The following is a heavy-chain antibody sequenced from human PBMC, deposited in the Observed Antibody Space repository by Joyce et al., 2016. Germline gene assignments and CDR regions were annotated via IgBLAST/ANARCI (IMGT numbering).Heavy chain of an antibody. D-gene: IGHD6-19*01. CDR3: ATSDLMSVAGAGWFDP. V-gene: IGHV1-69*01. J-gene: IGHJ5*02. CDR2: IIPNFGTA. CDR1: GGTFTNYA. Sequence: QVQLVQSGAEVKKPGSSLKVSCTASGGTFTNYAINWVRQAPGQGLEWMGGIIPNFGTANYAQKFQGRVTITADESMSTVYMEVKNLRSEDTAVYYCATSDLMSVAGAGWFDPWGQGTLVTVSS.